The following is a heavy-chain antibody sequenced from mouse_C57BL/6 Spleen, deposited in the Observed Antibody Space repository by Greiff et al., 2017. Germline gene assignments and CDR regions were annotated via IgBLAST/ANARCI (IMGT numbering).Heavy chain of an antibody. CDR2: IDPSDSET. Sequence: QVHVKQPGAELVRPGSSVKLSCKASGYTFTSYWMHWVKQRPIQGLEWIGNIDPSDSETHYNQKFKDKATLTVDKSSSTAYMQLSSLTSEDSAVYYCARHDYETWFAYWGQGTLVTVSA. CDR1: GYTFTSYW. CDR3: ARHDYETWFAY. D-gene: IGHD2-4*01. J-gene: IGHJ3*01. V-gene: IGHV1-52*01.